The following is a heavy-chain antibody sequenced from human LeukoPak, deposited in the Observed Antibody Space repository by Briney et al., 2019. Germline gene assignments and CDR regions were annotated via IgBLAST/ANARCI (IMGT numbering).Heavy chain of an antibody. CDR2: IKTDSSNA. Sequence: GGSLRLSCTASGFTFSSYWMHWVRQAPGKGLEWFSQIKTDSSNADYADSVKGRFTISRDNAKDTLYLQMNSLRPEDTAVYYCARGSWYSFDYWGQGTLVTVSS. V-gene: IGHV3-74*01. J-gene: IGHJ4*02. CDR1: GFTFSSYW. D-gene: IGHD1-1*01. CDR3: ARGSWYSFDY.